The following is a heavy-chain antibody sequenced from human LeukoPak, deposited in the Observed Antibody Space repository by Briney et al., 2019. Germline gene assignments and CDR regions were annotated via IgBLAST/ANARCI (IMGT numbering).Heavy chain of an antibody. CDR2: IYYSGST. CDR1: GGSISSSSYY. D-gene: IGHD2-2*01. CDR3: ARVPVVVPAWRRYYFDY. V-gene: IGHV4-39*07. Sequence: SETLSLTCTVSGGSISSSSYYWGWIRQPPGKGLEWIGSIYYSGSTYYNPSLKSRVTISVDTSKNQFSLKLSSVTAADTAVYYCARVPVVVPAWRRYYFDYWGQGTLVTVSS. J-gene: IGHJ4*02.